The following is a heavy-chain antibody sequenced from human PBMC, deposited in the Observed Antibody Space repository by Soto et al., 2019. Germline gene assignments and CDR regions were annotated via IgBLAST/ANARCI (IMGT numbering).Heavy chain of an antibody. J-gene: IGHJ6*02. D-gene: IGHD3-22*01. CDR2: IIPISGTA. CDR1: GGTFSSYA. V-gene: IGHV1-69*13. Sequence: SVKVSCKASGGTFSSYAISWVRQAPGQGLEWMGGIIPISGTANCAQKFQGRVTITADESTSTAYMELSSLRSEDTAVYYCATDPGSGYGGMDVWGQGTTVTVS. CDR3: ATDPGSGYGGMDV.